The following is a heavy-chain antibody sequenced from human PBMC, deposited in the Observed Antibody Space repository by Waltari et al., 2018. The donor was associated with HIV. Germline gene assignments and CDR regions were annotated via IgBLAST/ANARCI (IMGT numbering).Heavy chain of an antibody. D-gene: IGHD3-10*01. J-gene: IGHJ6*02. CDR1: GFTVSSNY. CDR3: ARDSMVRGVIITNYYYYGMDV. Sequence: EVQLVESGGGLIQPGGSLRLSCAASGFTVSSNYMSWVRQAPGKGLEWVSVIYSGGSTYYADSVKGRFTISRDNSKNTLYLQMNSLRAEDTAVYYCARDSMVRGVIITNYYYYGMDVWGQGTTVTVSS. V-gene: IGHV3-53*01. CDR2: IYSGGST.